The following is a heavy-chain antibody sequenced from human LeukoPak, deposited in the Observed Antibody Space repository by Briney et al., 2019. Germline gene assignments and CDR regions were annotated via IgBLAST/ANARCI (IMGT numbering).Heavy chain of an antibody. Sequence: GGSLRLSCAASGFTFSSYAMSWVRQAPGKGLEWVANIKQDGSEKYYVDSVKGRFTISRDNAKNSLYLQMNSLRAEDTAVYYCARDSSSWYPNFDYWGQGTLVTVSS. D-gene: IGHD6-13*01. CDR2: IKQDGSEK. CDR1: GFTFSSYA. V-gene: IGHV3-7*01. J-gene: IGHJ4*02. CDR3: ARDSSSWYPNFDY.